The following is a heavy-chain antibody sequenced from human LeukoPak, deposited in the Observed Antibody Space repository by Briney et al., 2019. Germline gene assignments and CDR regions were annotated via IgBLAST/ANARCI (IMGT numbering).Heavy chain of an antibody. V-gene: IGHV3-7*01. CDR1: GFTLSNYW. CDR3: ARDQTPYY. CDR2: IKQDGSEK. J-gene: IGHJ4*02. D-gene: IGHD3-16*01. Sequence: GGSLRLSCAASGFTLSNYWMSWVRQAPGKGLEWVANIKQDGSEKYYVDSVKGRFTISRDNAKNSLFLQMNSLRAEDTAVYYCARDQTPYYWGQGTLVTVSS.